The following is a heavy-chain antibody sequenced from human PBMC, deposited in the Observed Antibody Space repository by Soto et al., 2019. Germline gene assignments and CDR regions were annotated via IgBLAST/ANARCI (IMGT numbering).Heavy chain of an antibody. CDR1: GDSISSVDYF. D-gene: IGHD2-15*01. J-gene: IGHJ5*01. CDR3: ARGRYCLTGRCFPNWFDS. CDR2: IYKSATT. Sequence: SETLSLTCSVSGDSISSVDYFWAWIRQPPGQALEYIGYIYKSATTYYNPSFESRVAISLDTSKSQFSLNVTSVTAADTAVYFCARGRYCLTGRCFPNWFDSWGQGALVTVSS. V-gene: IGHV4-30-4*01.